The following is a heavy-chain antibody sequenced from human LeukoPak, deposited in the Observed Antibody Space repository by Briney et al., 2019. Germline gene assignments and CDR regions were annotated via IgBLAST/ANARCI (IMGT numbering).Heavy chain of an antibody. CDR3: AKRGVVIRVILVGFHKETYYFES. CDR2: ISYDGSNK. V-gene: IGHV3-30*04. CDR1: GFTFSSYA. Sequence: GGSLRLSCAASGFTFSSYAMHWVRQAPGKGLEWVAVISYDGSNKYYADSVKGRFTISRDNPKNTLYLQMNSLRAEDTAVYFCAKRGVVIRVILVGFHKETYYFESWGQGALVTVSS. J-gene: IGHJ4*02. D-gene: IGHD3/OR15-3a*01.